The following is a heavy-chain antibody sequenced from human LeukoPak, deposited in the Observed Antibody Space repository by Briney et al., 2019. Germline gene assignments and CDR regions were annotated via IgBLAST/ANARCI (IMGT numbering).Heavy chain of an antibody. J-gene: IGHJ4*02. V-gene: IGHV3-21*01. CDR3: ARVQWGSLVAIDY. CDR1: GFTFNNYS. CDR2: ISSRSNYI. D-gene: IGHD5-12*01. Sequence: GGSLRLSCAASGFTFNNYSMNWVRQAPGKGLEWVSSISSRSNYIYYPDSVKGRFTISRDNAKNSLYLQMNGLRAEDTAVYYCARVQWGSLVAIDYWGQGTLVTVSS.